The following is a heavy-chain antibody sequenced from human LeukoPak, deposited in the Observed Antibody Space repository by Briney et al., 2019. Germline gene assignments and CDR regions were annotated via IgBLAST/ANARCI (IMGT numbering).Heavy chain of an antibody. CDR3: ARDAGCCSGGSCYFNGMDV. CDR1: GFTFSSYA. Sequence: PGGSLRLSCAASGFTFSSYAMHWVRQAPGKGLEWVAVISYDGSNKYYADSVKGRFTISRDNSKNTLYLQMNSLRAEDTAVYYCARDAGCCSGGSCYFNGMDVWGQGTTVTVSS. D-gene: IGHD2-15*01. CDR2: ISYDGSNK. V-gene: IGHV3-30*04. J-gene: IGHJ6*02.